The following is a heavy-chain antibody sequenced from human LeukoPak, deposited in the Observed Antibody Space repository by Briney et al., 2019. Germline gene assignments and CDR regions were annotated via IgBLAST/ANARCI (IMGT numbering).Heavy chain of an antibody. CDR1: GCTFSSYE. Sequence: GGSLRLSCAASGCTFSSYEMNCVRQAPGKGLEWVSYISSSGSTIYYADSLKGLFTISRDNAKNSLYLQMNRLRAEDTAVYYCARDREYDFFDYWGQGTLVTVSS. CDR2: ISSSGSTI. J-gene: IGHJ4*02. V-gene: IGHV3-48*03. CDR3: ARDREYDFFDY. D-gene: IGHD3-3*01.